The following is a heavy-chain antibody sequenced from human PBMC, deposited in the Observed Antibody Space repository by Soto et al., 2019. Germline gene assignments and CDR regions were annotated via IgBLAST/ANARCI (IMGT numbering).Heavy chain of an antibody. J-gene: IGHJ6*02. D-gene: IGHD4-4*01. CDR2: ISAGSYI. V-gene: IGHV3-21*06. CDR3: ARDSVPSTVTTFYYNYGMDV. CDR1: GFTFSTYS. Sequence: GGSLRLSCAASGFTFSTYSMNWVRQAPGKGLEWVSSISAGSYIYYADSVKGRFTISRDNAENSLYLQMNSLRAEDTAVYYCARDSVPSTVTTFYYNYGMDVWGQGTTVTVSS.